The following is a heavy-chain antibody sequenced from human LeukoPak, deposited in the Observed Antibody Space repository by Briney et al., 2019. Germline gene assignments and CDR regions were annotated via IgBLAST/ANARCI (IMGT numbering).Heavy chain of an antibody. J-gene: IGHJ4*02. CDR1: GFTFSSYS. V-gene: IGHV3-21*01. CDR2: ISSSSSYI. D-gene: IGHD3-16*02. Sequence: GGSLRLSCAASGFTFSSYSMNWVRQAPGKGLEWVSSISSSSSYIYYADSVKGRFTISRDNAKNSLYLQMNSLRAEDTAVYYCARGKEYDYVWGSYRPFDYWGQGTLVTVSS. CDR3: ARGKEYDYVWGSYRPFDY.